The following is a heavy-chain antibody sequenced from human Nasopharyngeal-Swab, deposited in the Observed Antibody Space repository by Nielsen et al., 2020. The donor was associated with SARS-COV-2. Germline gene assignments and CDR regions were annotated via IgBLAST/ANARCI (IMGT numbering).Heavy chain of an antibody. V-gene: IGHV3-73*01. J-gene: IGHJ4*02. CDR2: IGDKEHNYAT. Sequence: GESLKISCAASGFIFSAYAIHWVRQASGKGLEWVARIGDKEHNYATTYGESVQGRFTIDRDDSKNTAFLQMDSLKTEDTALYYCTADFYFDYWGQGTLVTVSS. CDR1: GFIFSAYA. CDR3: TADFYFDY.